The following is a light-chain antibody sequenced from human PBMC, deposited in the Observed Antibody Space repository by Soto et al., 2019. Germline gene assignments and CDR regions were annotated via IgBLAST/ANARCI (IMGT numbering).Light chain of an antibody. CDR3: VSYATSTTLYV. CDR2: DDD. J-gene: IGLJ1*01. V-gene: IGLV1-51*01. CDR1: ISNIRSNY. Sequence: QSVLTQPPSVSAAPGQKVTISCSGSISNIRSNYVSWYQQLPGTAPKLLIYDDDKRPSGIPDRFSGSKSGTSATLAITGLQTGDEADYYCVSYATSTTLYVFGSGTKVTVL.